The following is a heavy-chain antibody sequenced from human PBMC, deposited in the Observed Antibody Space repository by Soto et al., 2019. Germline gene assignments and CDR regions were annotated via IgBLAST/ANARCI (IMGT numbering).Heavy chain of an antibody. J-gene: IGHJ6*02. D-gene: IGHD2-2*01. V-gene: IGHV3-30-3*01. CDR3: ARGGYCSSTSCYHYYYGMDV. CDR2: ISYDGSNK. CDR1: GFTFSSYA. Sequence: GGSLRLSCAASGFTFSSYAMHWVRQAPGKGLEWVAVISYDGSNKYYADSVKGRFTISRDNSKNTLYLQMNSLRAEDTAVYYCARGGYCSSTSCYHYYYGMDVWGQRTTVTVSS.